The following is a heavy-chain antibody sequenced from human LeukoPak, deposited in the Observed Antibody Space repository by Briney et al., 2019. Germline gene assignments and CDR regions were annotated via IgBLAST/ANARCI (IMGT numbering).Heavy chain of an antibody. CDR2: INHSGSA. V-gene: IGHV4-34*01. J-gene: IGHJ4*02. CDR3: AREQWLVIDY. CDR1: GGSFSGYY. Sequence: SETLSLTCAVYGGSFSGYYWSWIRQPPGKGLEWIGEINHSGSANYNPSLKSRVTISVDTSKNQFSLKLSSVTAADTAVYYCAREQWLVIDYWGQGTLVTVSS. D-gene: IGHD6-19*01.